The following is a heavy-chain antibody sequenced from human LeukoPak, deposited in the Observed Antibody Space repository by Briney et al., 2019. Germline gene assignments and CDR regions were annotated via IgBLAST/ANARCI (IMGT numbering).Heavy chain of an antibody. CDR3: ARTNQISETAFDI. CDR1: GGSISSSNYY. J-gene: IGHJ3*02. D-gene: IGHD1-14*01. Sequence: PSETLSLTCTVSGGSISSSNYYWGWIRLPPGKGLEWIGSIYYSGSTYYNPSLKSRVTISVDTSKNQFSLKLSSVTAADTAVYYCARTNQISETAFDIWGQGTMVIVTS. CDR2: IYYSGST. V-gene: IGHV4-39*07.